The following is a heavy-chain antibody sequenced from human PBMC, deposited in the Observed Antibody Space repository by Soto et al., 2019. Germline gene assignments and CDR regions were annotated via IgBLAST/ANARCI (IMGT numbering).Heavy chain of an antibody. J-gene: IGHJ6*03. CDR2: ISWNSGSI. CDR1: GFTFDDYA. CDR3: AKDIPLYSSSSLSYYMDV. V-gene: IGHV3-9*01. D-gene: IGHD6-6*01. Sequence: GGSLRLSCAASGFTFDDYAMHWVRQAPGKGLEWVSGISWNSGSIGYADSVKGRFTISRDNAKNSLYLQMNSLRAEDTALYYCAKDIPLYSSSSLSYYMDVWGKGTTVTVSS.